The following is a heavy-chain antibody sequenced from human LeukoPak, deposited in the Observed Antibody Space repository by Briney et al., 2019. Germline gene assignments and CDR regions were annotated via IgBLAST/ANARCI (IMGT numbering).Heavy chain of an antibody. D-gene: IGHD2-8*02. V-gene: IGHV3-21*01. J-gene: IGHJ6*03. Sequence: GGSLRLSCAASGFIFSSYSMNWVRQAPGKGLEWVSSISSSSTYIYYADSVKGRFTISRDNSKNTLYLQMNSLRVEDTAVYYCAKGYGWEAPYYYYYMDVWGKGTTVTISS. CDR3: AKGYGWEAPYYYYYMDV. CDR1: GFIFSSYS. CDR2: ISSSSTYI.